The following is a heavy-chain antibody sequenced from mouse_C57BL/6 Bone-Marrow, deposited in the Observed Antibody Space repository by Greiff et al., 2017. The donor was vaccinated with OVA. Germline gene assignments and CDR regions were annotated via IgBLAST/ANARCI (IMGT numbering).Heavy chain of an antibody. CDR1: GYAFSSSW. CDR2: IYPGDGDT. CDR3: AKNSYAPRYGYFDD. J-gene: IGHJ1*03. V-gene: IGHV1-82*01. D-gene: IGHD5-1-1*01. Sequence: QVQLQQSGPELVKPGASVKISCKASGYAFSSSWMNWVKQRPGKGLEWIGRIYPGDGDTNYNGKFKGKATLTADKSSSTAYMQLSSLTSEDSAVYFCAKNSYAPRYGYFDDWGTGTTVTVSS.